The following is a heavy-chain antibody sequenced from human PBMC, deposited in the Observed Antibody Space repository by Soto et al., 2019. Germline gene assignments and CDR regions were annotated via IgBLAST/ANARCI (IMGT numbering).Heavy chain of an antibody. CDR3: ARELPPDL. CDR2: IWSAGLT. J-gene: IGHJ5*02. V-gene: IGHV3-53*01. D-gene: IGHD2-15*01. CDR1: GFTFSNYG. Sequence: SCAASGFTFSNYGMNWVRQAPGKGLEWVSIIWSAGLTYYADSVRGRFTISRDISKNILFLQMNNLRAEDSAIYYCARELPPDLWGQGTLVTVSS.